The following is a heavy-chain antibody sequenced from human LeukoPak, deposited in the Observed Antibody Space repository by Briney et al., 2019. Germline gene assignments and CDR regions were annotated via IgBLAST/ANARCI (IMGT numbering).Heavy chain of an antibody. Sequence: SSETLSLXCAVYGGSFSGYYWSWIRQPPGEGLEWIGEINHSGSTNYNPSLKSRVTISVDTSKNQFSLKLSSVTAADTAVYYCARGDSSSWHAFDIWGQGTMVTVSS. V-gene: IGHV4-34*01. CDR2: INHSGST. D-gene: IGHD6-13*01. J-gene: IGHJ3*02. CDR3: ARGDSSSWHAFDI. CDR1: GGSFSGYY.